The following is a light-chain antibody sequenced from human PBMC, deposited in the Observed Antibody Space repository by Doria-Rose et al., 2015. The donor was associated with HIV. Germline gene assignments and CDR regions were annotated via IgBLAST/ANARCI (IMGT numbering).Light chain of an antibody. Sequence: DIRVTQSPESLGMSLGERATLNCKSNQSLLYTSKNYLAWYQQKPGQPPTLLIYWASTRQSGVPARFSGSGSGTDFTLTISSLEAEDVAVYYGQQYYDTPSCGPGTTVSIK. CDR2: WAS. J-gene: IGKJ3*01. V-gene: IGKV4-1*01. CDR1: QSLLYTSKNY. CDR3: QQYYDTPS.